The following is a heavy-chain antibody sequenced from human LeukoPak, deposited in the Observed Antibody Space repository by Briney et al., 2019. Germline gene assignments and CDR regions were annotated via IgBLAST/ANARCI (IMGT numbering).Heavy chain of an antibody. CDR1: GGSISSSGNY. V-gene: IGHV4-39*01. CDR2: IYYSGST. D-gene: IGHD3-22*01. Sequence: KPSETLSLTCTVSGGSISSSGNYWGWIRQPPGKWLEWIGSIYYSGSTYYNPSLKSRVTISVYTSKNQFSLKLTSVTAADTAVYYCARYGDPEYYFDSSGYYCWFDPWGQGTLVTVSS. J-gene: IGHJ5*02. CDR3: ARYGDPEYYFDSSGYYCWFDP.